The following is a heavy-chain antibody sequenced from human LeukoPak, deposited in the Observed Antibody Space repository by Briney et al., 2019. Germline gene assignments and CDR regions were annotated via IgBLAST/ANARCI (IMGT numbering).Heavy chain of an antibody. Sequence: SETLSLTCTVSGGSISSGGYYWSWIRQHPGKGLEWIGYIYYSGSTYYNPSLKSRVTISVDTSKTQFSLKLSSVTAADTAVYYCATETTVTTFGFDPWGQGTLVTVSS. CDR2: IYYSGST. D-gene: IGHD4-17*01. CDR3: ATETTVTTFGFDP. J-gene: IGHJ5*02. V-gene: IGHV4-31*03. CDR1: GGSISSGGYY.